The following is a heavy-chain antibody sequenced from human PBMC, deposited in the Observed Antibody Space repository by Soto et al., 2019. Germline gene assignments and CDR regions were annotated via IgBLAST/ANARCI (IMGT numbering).Heavy chain of an antibody. CDR1: GFTFSSYG. J-gene: IGHJ4*02. CDR3: ARDAGTSLDY. V-gene: IGHV3-33*01. D-gene: IGHD1-26*01. CDR2: IWYDGSNK. Sequence: QVQLVESGGGVVQPGRSLRLSCAASGFTFSSYGMHWVRQAPGKGLEWVAVIWYDGSNKYYADSVKGRFTISRDNSKNKLYLQMNSLRAEDTAVSYCARDAGTSLDYWGQGTLVTVSS.